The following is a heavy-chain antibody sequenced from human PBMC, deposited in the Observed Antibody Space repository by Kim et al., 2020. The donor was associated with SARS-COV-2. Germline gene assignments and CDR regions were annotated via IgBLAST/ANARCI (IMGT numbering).Heavy chain of an antibody. CDR2: IYYSGST. Sequence: SETLSLTCTVSGGSISSYYWSWIRQPPGKGLEWIGYIYYSGSTNYNPSLKSRVTISVDTSKNQFSLKLSPVTAADTAVYYCATSINKLGRALTYDYWGQGTLVTVSS. CDR1: GGSISSYY. V-gene: IGHV4-59*13. J-gene: IGHJ4*02. CDR3: ATSINKLGRALTYDY. D-gene: IGHD7-27*01.